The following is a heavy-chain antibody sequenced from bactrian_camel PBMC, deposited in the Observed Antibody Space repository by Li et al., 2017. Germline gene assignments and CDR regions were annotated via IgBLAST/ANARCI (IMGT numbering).Heavy chain of an antibody. J-gene: IGHJ6*01. V-gene: IGHV3S53*01. CDR1: GYASGYTISNYC. D-gene: IGHD4*01. CDR2: IDTDGMT. CDR3: AAGSADYNEYDGNCFVPTATFGY. Sequence: HVQLVESGGGAVESGGSLRLACVTSGYASGYTISNYCLGWFRQTPGKEREEVASIDTDGMTKYAKSGKGRFTISRDNAKNTLYLEMNNLKPEDTAMFYCAAGSADYNEYDGNCFVPTATFGYFGRGTQVTVS.